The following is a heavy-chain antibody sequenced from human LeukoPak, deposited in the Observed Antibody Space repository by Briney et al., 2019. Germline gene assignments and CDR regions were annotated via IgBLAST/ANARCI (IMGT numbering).Heavy chain of an antibody. D-gene: IGHD5-24*01. CDR2: ISWNSGSI. V-gene: IGHV3-9*03. J-gene: IGHJ4*02. CDR3: AKGVEMATITYFDY. CDR1: GFTFDEYA. Sequence: PGRSLRLSCAASGFTFDEYAMHWVRQAPGKGLEWVSGISWNSGSIGYADSVKGRFTISRDNAKNSLYLQMNSLRAEDMALYYCAKGVEMATITYFDYWGQGTLVTVSS.